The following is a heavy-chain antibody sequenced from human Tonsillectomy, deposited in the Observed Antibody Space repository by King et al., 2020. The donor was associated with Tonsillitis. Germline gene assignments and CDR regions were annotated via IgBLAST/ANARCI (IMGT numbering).Heavy chain of an antibody. V-gene: IGHV3-7*01. D-gene: IGHD6-19*01. Sequence: VQLVESGGGLVQPGGSLKLSCAASDFTFSTSWMTWVRQAPGRGRQWVATIKPDGSEKYYADSVKGRFTVSRDNAKNSLDPQMNSLRSEDTAVYYCARDHAFSSFDYWGQGTLVTVSP. CDR1: DFTFSTSW. CDR2: IKPDGSEK. J-gene: IGHJ4*02. CDR3: ARDHAFSSFDY.